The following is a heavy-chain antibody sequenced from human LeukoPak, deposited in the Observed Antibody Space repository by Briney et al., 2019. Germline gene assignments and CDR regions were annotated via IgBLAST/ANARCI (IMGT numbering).Heavy chain of an antibody. CDR3: ARAWVTTEVYFDY. CDR1: GGSISSSSYY. J-gene: IGHJ4*02. V-gene: IGHV4-30-4*08. Sequence: PSETLSLTCTVSGGSISSSSYYWGWIRQPPGKGLEWIGYIYYSGSTYYNPSLKSRVTISVDTSKNQFSLKLSSVTAADTAVYYCARAWVTTEVYFDYWGQGTLVTVSS. CDR2: IYYSGST. D-gene: IGHD4-17*01.